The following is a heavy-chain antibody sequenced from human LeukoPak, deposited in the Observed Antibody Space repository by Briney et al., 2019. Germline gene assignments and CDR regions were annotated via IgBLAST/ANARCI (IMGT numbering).Heavy chain of an antibody. CDR1: GFTFSSYA. J-gene: IGHJ4*02. V-gene: IGHV3-66*01. Sequence: GGSLRLSCAASGFTFSSYAMSWVRQAPGKGLEWVSVIYSGGNTYYADSVKGRFTISRDNSKNTLYLQMNSLRAEDTAVYYCARKTDSGGQGDYWGPGTLVTVSS. CDR2: IYSGGNT. CDR3: ARKTDSGGQGDY. D-gene: IGHD3-22*01.